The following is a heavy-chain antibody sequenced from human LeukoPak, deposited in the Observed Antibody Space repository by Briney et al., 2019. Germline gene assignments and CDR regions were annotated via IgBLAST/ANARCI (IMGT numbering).Heavy chain of an antibody. CDR2: IRRNTEGGTT. J-gene: IGHJ4*02. CDR1: GFTFRDYA. Sequence: GGSLRLSCTISGFTFRDYAMSWVRQAPGRGLEWVGFIRRNTEGGTTEYAASVKGRFTISRDDSTSIAYLQMNSLKTEDTAVYYCTRVGEGVVVVAAKWLSFDYWGQGTLVTVSS. D-gene: IGHD2-15*01. V-gene: IGHV3-49*04. CDR3: TRVGEGVVVVAAKWLSFDY.